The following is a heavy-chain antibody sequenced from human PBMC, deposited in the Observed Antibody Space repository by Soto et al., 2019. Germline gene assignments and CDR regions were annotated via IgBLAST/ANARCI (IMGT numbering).Heavy chain of an antibody. D-gene: IGHD6-19*01. CDR3: AGMPYTSGLRFDP. Sequence: SETLSLTCTVSGGSISSGGYYWSWIRQHPGKGLEWIGYIYYSGSTYYNPSLKSRVPISLDTSNNQCSLKLGSVTAADTAVYYCAGMPYTSGLRFDPWGPGTLVTVSS. CDR2: IYYSGST. CDR1: GGSISSGGYY. V-gene: IGHV4-31*03. J-gene: IGHJ5*02.